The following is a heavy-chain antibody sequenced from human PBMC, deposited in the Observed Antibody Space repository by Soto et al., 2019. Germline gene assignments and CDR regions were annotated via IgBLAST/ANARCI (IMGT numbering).Heavy chain of an antibody. CDR2: INHSGST. Sequence: SETLSLTCAVYGGSFSGYYWSWIRQPPGKGLEWIGEINHSGSTNYNPSLKSRVTISVDTSKNQFSLKLSSVTAADTAVYYCARRDYGDYIVYYYYYGMDVWGQGTTVTVS. CDR3: ARRDYGDYIVYYYYYGMDV. CDR1: GGSFSGYY. J-gene: IGHJ6*02. V-gene: IGHV4-34*01. D-gene: IGHD4-17*01.